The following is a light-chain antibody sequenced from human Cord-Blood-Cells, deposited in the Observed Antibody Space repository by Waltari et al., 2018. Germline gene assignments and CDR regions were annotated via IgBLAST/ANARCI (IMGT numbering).Light chain of an antibody. J-gene: IGKJ3*01. Sequence: DIQLTQSPSPLSASVGDRVTITCQASQSISSYLHWYQQKPGEAPKLLIYAASSLQSGVPSRFSGSGSGTDFTRTISSLQPEDFATYYCRQSYSTPVTFSPGTKVDIK. CDR2: AAS. V-gene: IGKV1-39*01. CDR3: RQSYSTPVT. CDR1: QSISSY.